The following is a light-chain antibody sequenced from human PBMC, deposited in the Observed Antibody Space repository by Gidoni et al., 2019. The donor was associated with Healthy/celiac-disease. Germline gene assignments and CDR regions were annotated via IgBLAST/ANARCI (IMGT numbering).Light chain of an antibody. CDR1: QSVSSSY. Sequence: EIVLTQSPGTLSLSPGERATLSCRASQSVSSSYLAWYQQKPGQAPRLLIYGASSGSGTDFTLTISRLEPEDFAVYYCQQYGRPWTFGQGTKVEIK. J-gene: IGKJ1*01. CDR2: GAS. CDR3: QQYGRPWT. V-gene: IGKV3-20*01.